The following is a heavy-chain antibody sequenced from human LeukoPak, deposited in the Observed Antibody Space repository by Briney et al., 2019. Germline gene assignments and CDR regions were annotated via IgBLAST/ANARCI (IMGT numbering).Heavy chain of an antibody. CDR3: AKVRVDAYISPNDY. CDR2: ISYDGSNK. J-gene: IGHJ4*02. CDR1: GFTFSSYG. Sequence: PGGSLRLSCAASGFTFSSYGMHWVRQAPGMGLEWVAIISYDGSNKYYADSVKGRFTISRDNSRNTLCLQMNSLRAEDTALYYCAKVRVDAYISPNDYWGQGTLVTVSS. D-gene: IGHD5-24*01. V-gene: IGHV3-30*18.